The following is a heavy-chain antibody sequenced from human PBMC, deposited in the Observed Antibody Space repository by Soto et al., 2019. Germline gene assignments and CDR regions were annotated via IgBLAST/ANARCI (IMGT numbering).Heavy chain of an antibody. CDR3: ARDVITVELERLLVPVGYYYYGMDV. J-gene: IGHJ6*02. CDR2: INPSGGST. Sequence: ASVKVSCKASGYTFTSYYMHWVRQAPGQGLEWMGIINPSGGSTSYAQKFQGRVTMTRDTSTSTVYMELSSLRSEDTAVYYCARDVITVELERLLVPVGYYYYGMDVWG. V-gene: IGHV1-46*01. CDR1: GYTFTSYY. D-gene: IGHD1-1*01.